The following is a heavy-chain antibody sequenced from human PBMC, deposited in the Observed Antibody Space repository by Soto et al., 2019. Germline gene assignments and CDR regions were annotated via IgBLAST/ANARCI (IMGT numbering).Heavy chain of an antibody. CDR2: IKQDGSEK. J-gene: IGHJ4*02. CDR1: GFTVSSNY. V-gene: IGHV3-7*01. CDR3: ARDPGGDYFDY. Sequence: HGGSLRLSCAASGFTVSSNYMSWVRQAPGKGLEWVANIKQDGSEKYYVDSVKGRFTISRDNAKNSLYLQMNSLRAEDTAVYYCARDPGGDYFDYWGQGTLVTVSS. D-gene: IGHD3-10*01.